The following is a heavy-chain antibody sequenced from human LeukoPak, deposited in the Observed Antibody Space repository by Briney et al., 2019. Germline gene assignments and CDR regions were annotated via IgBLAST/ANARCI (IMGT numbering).Heavy chain of an antibody. CDR3: AFGSGREGYLDV. CDR2: INTDESDT. Sequence: QPGESLRLSCAASGFTFSTYWMHWVRQAPGKGLVWVSRINTDESDTTYADSVKGRFTISRDNAKNTLYLQMNSLRAEDTAVYYCAFGSGREGYLDVWGKGTTVTVSS. D-gene: IGHD3-10*01. V-gene: IGHV3-74*03. CDR1: GFTFSTYW. J-gene: IGHJ6*03.